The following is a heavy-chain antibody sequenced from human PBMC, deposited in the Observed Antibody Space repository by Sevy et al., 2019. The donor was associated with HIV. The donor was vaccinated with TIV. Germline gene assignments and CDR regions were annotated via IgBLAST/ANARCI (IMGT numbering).Heavy chain of an antibody. CDR2: ISFDGSFT. Sequence: GGSLRLSCAASGFIFSDYTLHWVRQAPGTGLEWVAVISFDGSFTYYADSVEGRFTISRDNSSNTMFLQRSSRGQEDAAVYYCARSQGSSWHYFDYWGQGTLVTVSS. CDR1: GFIFSDYT. J-gene: IGHJ4*02. V-gene: IGHV3-30*04. CDR3: ARSQGSSWHYFDY. D-gene: IGHD6-13*01.